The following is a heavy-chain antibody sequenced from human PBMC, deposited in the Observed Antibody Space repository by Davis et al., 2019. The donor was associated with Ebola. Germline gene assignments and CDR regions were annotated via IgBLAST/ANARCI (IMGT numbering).Heavy chain of an antibody. D-gene: IGHD6-6*01. CDR1: EFTFSSYW. CDR3: TRDLKQPRPSYYYGMDV. Sequence: PGGSLRLSCVASEFTFSSYWMSWVRQAPGKGLEWVGFIRSKGYGGKTQYAASVKGRFTISRDDSRSIAYLQMNSLKTEDTAVYYCTRDLKQPRPSYYYGMDVWGQGTTVTVSS. V-gene: IGHV3-49*04. J-gene: IGHJ6*02. CDR2: IRSKGYGGKT.